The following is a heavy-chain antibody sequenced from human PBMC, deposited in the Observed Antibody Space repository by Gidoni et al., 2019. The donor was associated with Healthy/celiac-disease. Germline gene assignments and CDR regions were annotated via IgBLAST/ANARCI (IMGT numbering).Heavy chain of an antibody. D-gene: IGHD4-4*01. CDR1: GCTFSDYY. CDR2: ISSSGSTI. Sequence: QVQRVESGGGLVKPGGSLRLSCAASGCTFSDYYMSWIRQAPGKGLEWVSYISSSGSTIYYADSVRGRFTVSRDNAKNSLYLHMNSLSAEDTAVYYCARLVLMDSKGDYWGQGTLVTVSS. V-gene: IGHV3-11*01. J-gene: IGHJ4*02. CDR3: ARLVLMDSKGDY.